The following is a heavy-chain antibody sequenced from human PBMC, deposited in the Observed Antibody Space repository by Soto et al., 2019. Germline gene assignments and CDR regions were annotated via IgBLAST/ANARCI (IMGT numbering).Heavy chain of an antibody. J-gene: IGHJ4*02. CDR2: ISSSGSYT. CDR3: ARDSVYYGDYELNYFDY. Sequence: QVQLVESGGGLVKPGGSLRLSCAASGFIFSDYYMSWIRQAPGKGLEWVSYISSSGSYTNYADSVKGRFTISRDNAKNSLYVQMNSLRAEDTAVYYCARDSVYYGDYELNYFDYWGQGTLVTVSS. V-gene: IGHV3-11*05. D-gene: IGHD4-17*01. CDR1: GFIFSDYY.